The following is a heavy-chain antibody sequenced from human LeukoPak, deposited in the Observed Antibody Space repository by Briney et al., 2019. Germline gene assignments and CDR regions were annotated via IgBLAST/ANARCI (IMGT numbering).Heavy chain of an antibody. CDR2: IYYSGST. J-gene: IGHJ3*01. V-gene: IGHV4-39*01. CDR3: ARRRLGDAFDV. D-gene: IGHD3-16*01. Sequence: SETLSLTCTVSGGSISSSSYYWGWIRQPPGKGLEWIGSIYYSGSTYYNPSLKSRVTISVDTSKNQFSLKLSSVTAADTAMYYCARRRLGDAFDVWGQGTMVTVSS. CDR1: GGSISSSSYY.